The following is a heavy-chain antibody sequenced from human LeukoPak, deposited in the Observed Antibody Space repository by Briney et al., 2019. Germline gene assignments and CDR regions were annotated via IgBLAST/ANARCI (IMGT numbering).Heavy chain of an antibody. CDR2: IKQDGSER. CDR3: AGDRGFRSSGYSASDY. J-gene: IGHJ4*02. Sequence: GGSLRLSCAASGFSFSHYWMSWVRQTPEKGLEWVANIKQDGSERYHVDSVKGRFTISRDNAKNSLYLQMNSLRAEDTAVYYCAGDRGFRSSGYSASDYWGQGTLVTVSS. CDR1: GFSFSHYW. V-gene: IGHV3-7*01. D-gene: IGHD3-22*01.